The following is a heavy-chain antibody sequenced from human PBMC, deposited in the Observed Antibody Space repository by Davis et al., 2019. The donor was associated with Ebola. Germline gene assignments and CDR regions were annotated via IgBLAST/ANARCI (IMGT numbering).Heavy chain of an antibody. D-gene: IGHD3-16*01. J-gene: IGHJ4*02. CDR3: ARDLASPGDY. CDR1: GGTFISYA. Sequence: SVKVSCKASGGTFISYAISWVQQAPGQGLEWMGRIIPILGIANYAQKFQGRVTITADKSTSTAYMELSSLRSEDTAVYYCARDLASPGDYWGQGTLVTVSS. V-gene: IGHV1-69*04. CDR2: IIPILGIA.